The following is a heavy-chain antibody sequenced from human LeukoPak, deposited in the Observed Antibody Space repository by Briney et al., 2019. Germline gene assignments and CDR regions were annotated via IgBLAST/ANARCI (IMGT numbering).Heavy chain of an antibody. CDR1: GGSISSSNW. CDR3: ARGLIYAGQRAKITMIVVVPYYFDY. V-gene: IGHV4-4*02. J-gene: IGHJ4*02. Sequence: PSGTLSLTCAVSGGSISSSNWWSWVRQPPGKGLEWIGEIYHSGSTNYNPSLKSRVTISVDTSKNQFSLKLSSVTAADTAVYYCARGLIYAGQRAKITMIVVVPYYFDYWGQGTLVTVSS. CDR2: IYHSGST. D-gene: IGHD3-22*01.